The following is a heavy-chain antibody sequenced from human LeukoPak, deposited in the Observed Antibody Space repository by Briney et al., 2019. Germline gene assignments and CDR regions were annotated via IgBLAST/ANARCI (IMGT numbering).Heavy chain of an antibody. J-gene: IGHJ4*02. D-gene: IGHD3-22*01. CDR3: ATQPYYDSSGSNIGPGGLVDY. CDR2: IYHSGST. V-gene: IGHV4-38-2*02. Sequence: SETLSLTCTVSGYSISSGYYWGWIRQPPGKGLEWIGSIYHSGSTYYNPSLKSRVTISVDTSKNQFSLKLSSVTAADTAVYYCATQPYYDSSGSNIGPGGLVDYWGQGTLVTVSS. CDR1: GYSISSGYY.